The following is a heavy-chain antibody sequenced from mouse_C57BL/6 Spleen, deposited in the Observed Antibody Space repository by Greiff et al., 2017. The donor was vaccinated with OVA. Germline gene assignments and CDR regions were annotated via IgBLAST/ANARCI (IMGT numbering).Heavy chain of an antibody. D-gene: IGHD2-4*01. CDR3: ARSLYYDYDEDYAMDY. V-gene: IGHV1-63*01. CDR1: GYTFTNYW. Sequence: VQLVESGAELVRPGTSVKMSCKASGYTFTNYWIGWAKQRPGHGLEWIGDIYPGGGYTNYNEKFKGKATLTADKSSSTAYMQFSSLTSEDSAIYYCARSLYYDYDEDYAMDYWGQGTSVTVSS. J-gene: IGHJ4*01. CDR2: IYPGGGYT.